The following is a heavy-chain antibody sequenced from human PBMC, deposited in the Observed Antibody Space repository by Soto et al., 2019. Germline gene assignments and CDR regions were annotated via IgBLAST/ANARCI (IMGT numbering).Heavy chain of an antibody. CDR2: ISYDGSNK. V-gene: IGHV3-30*18. CDR1: GFTFSSYG. Sequence: QVQLVESGGGVVQPGRSLRLSCAASGFTFSSYGMHWVRQAPGKGLEWVAVISYDGSNKYYADSVKGRFTISRDNSKNTLYLQMNRLRAEDTAVYYCAKETPELTVTRSFDYWGQGTLVTVSS. J-gene: IGHJ4*02. CDR3: AKETPELTVTRSFDY. D-gene: IGHD4-4*01.